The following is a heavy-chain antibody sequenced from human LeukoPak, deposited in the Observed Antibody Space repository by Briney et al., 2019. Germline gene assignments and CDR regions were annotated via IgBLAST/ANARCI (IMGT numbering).Heavy chain of an antibody. CDR2: ISSSGSTI. J-gene: IGHJ4*02. CDR1: GFTFRNNL. D-gene: IGHD3-10*01. V-gene: IGHV3-48*04. Sequence: GGSLRLSCAASGFTFRNNLMNWVRQAPGKGLEWVSYISSSGSTIYYADSVKGRFTISRDNAKNSLYLQMNSLRAEDTAVYYCASTMVRGVKSDYWGQGTLVTVSS. CDR3: ASTMVRGVKSDY.